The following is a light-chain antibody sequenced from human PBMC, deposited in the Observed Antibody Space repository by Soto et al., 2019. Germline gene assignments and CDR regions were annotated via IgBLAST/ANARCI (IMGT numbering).Light chain of an antibody. V-gene: IGLV2-8*01. CDR1: SGDVGAYKY. Sequence: QSALTQPPSASGSPGQSVTISCTGTSGDVGAYKYVSWYQQYPGKAPKLMIYEVTKRPSGVPDRFSGSKSGNTASLTVSGVQAEDEAEYYCTSYVGNDIWVFGGGTKLTVL. CDR3: TSYVGNDIWV. J-gene: IGLJ3*02. CDR2: EVT.